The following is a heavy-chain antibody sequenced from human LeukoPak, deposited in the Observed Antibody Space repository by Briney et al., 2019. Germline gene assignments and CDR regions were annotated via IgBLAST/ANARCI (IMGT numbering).Heavy chain of an antibody. V-gene: IGHV4-38-2*02. D-gene: IGHD6-19*01. Sequence: GSLRLSCAASGFTFSSYSMNWVRQAPGKGLEWTGSIDHSGSTYYNPSLKSRITISVDTSKNQFSLKLISVTAADTAVYYCARDSALAQAVMFDYWGQGTLVTVSS. J-gene: IGHJ4*02. CDR2: IDHSGST. CDR1: GFTFSSYS. CDR3: ARDSALAQAVMFDY.